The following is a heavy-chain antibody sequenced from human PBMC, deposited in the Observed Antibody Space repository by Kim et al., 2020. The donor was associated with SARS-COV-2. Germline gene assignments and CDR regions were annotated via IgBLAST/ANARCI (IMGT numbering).Heavy chain of an antibody. CDR1: GFNFNTYG. V-gene: IGHV3-23*01. CDR3: AKGVFEI. Sequence: GGSLRLSCVASGFNFNTYGMTWVRRAPGKGLEWVSLINGDGHTTYYADSVKGRFTVSRDNSENTLYLHMDSLRAEDTATYYCAKGVFEIWGQGTLVTVFS. J-gene: IGHJ4*02. CDR2: INGDGHTT.